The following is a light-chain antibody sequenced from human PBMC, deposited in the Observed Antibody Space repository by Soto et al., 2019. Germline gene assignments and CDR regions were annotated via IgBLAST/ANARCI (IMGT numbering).Light chain of an antibody. CDR3: QQSYSKET. V-gene: IGKV1-39*01. CDR1: QSMSSY. J-gene: IGKJ1*01. Sequence: DIQMTQSPSSLSASVGDRVTITCRASQSMSSYLNWYQQKPGKAPKLLIYAASSLQSGVPSRFSGSGSGTDFTLTISSLQPEDFATYYCQQSYSKETFGQGTKVEIK. CDR2: AAS.